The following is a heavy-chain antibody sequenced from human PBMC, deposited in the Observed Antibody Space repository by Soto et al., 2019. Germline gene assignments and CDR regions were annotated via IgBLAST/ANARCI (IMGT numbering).Heavy chain of an antibody. CDR3: ARDRGYSSGWYNAFDI. J-gene: IGHJ3*02. D-gene: IGHD6-19*01. CDR1: GGTFSSYT. V-gene: IGHV1-69*08. Sequence: QVQLVQSGAEVKKPGSSVKVSCKASGGTFSSYTISWVRQAPGQGLEWMGRIIPILGIANYAQKFQGRVTITADKSTSTAYMELSSLRSEDTAVYYCARDRGYSSGWYNAFDIWGQGTMVTVSS. CDR2: IIPILGIA.